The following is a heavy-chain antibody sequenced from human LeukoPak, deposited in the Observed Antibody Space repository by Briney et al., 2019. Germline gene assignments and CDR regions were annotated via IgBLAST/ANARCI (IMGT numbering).Heavy chain of an antibody. D-gene: IGHD1-1*01. Sequence: PGGSLRLSCTGTGFIVSNYHMNWVRQAPGKGLEWVAAIIHTGVDTYYSDSVNGRFTLSRDNSRNMVFLQMNNLRVDDTAVYYCVRDPFDNNEHDQGAYWGQGVLVTVSS. V-gene: IGHV3-23*01. CDR2: IIHTGVDT. J-gene: IGHJ4*02. CDR1: GFIVSNYH. CDR3: VRDPFDNNEHDQGAY.